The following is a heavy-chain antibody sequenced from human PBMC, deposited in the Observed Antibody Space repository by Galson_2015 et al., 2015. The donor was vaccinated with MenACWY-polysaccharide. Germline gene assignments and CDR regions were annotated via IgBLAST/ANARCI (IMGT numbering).Heavy chain of an antibody. CDR2: IKKDGTEK. J-gene: IGHJ6*02. CDR3: ARGHYGMDV. Sequence: SLRLSCAASGFTFTTYWMTWVRQAPGKGLEWVANIKKDGTEKYCVDSAKGRFTISRDNARNSLYLQMNGLRGEDTAVYYCARGHYGMDVWGQGTTVTVS. V-gene: IGHV3-7*01. CDR1: GFTFTTYW.